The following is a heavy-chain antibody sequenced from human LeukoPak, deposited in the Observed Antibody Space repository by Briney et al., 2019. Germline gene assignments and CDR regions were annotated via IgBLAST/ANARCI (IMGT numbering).Heavy chain of an antibody. CDR2: IESKTDGGTT. D-gene: IGHD3-10*01. J-gene: IGHJ4*02. CDR1: GFTFSNAW. Sequence: PGGSLRLSCAASGFTFSNAWMSWVRQAPGKGLEWVGRIESKTDGGTTDYAAPVKGRFTISRDDSTNTLYLQMNSLKSEDTAVYYCTTYGSSRKFDYWGQGILVTVSS. V-gene: IGHV3-15*04. CDR3: TTYGSSRKFDY.